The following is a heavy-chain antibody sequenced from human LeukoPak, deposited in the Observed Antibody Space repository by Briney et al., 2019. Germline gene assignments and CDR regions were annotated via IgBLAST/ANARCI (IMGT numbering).Heavy chain of an antibody. CDR2: IYYSGST. CDR1: GGSVSSGSYY. D-gene: IGHD3-3*01. V-gene: IGHV4-61*01. CDR3: ARGDYDFWSAVISAAFDI. J-gene: IGHJ3*02. Sequence: PSETLSLTCTVSGGSVSSGSYYWSWIRQPPGKGLEWIGYIYYSGSTNYNPSLKSRVTISVDTSKNQFSLKLSSVTAADTAVYYCARGDYDFWSAVISAAFDIWGQGTMVTVSS.